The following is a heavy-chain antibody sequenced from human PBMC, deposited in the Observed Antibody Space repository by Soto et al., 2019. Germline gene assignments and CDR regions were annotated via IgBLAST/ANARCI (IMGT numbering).Heavy chain of an antibody. J-gene: IGHJ3*02. CDR1: GFTFSRAW. Sequence: EVQLVESGGGLVKPGGSLRLSCAASGFTFSRAWINWVRQAPGKGLEWVGRIRSQSDGGTTDYAAPVQGRFTISRDDSKNTAYLQMNSLKTEDTAVYYCTPVSLHLWWGAFDIWGQGTMVTVSS. D-gene: IGHD2-8*01. V-gene: IGHV3-15*07. CDR3: TPVSLHLWWGAFDI. CDR2: IRSQSDGGTT.